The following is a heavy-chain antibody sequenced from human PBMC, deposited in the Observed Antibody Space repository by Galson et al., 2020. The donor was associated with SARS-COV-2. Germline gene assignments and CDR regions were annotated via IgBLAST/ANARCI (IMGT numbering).Heavy chain of an antibody. CDR2: ISYDGSNK. CDR1: GFTFSSYA. J-gene: IGHJ5*02. CDR3: AREQQLVPNWFDP. Sequence: GGSLRLSCAASGFTFSSYAMHWVRQAPGKGLEWVAVISYDGSNKYYADSVKGRFTISRDNSKNTLYLQMNSLRAEDTAVYYCAREQQLVPNWFDPWGHGTLVTVSS. D-gene: IGHD6-13*01. V-gene: IGHV3-30*04.